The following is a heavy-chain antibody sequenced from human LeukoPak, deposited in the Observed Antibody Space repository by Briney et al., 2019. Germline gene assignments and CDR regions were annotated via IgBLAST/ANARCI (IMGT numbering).Heavy chain of an antibody. CDR2: ITGSTDYI. Sequence: GGSLRLSCAASGLTFSTYSMNWVRQAPGKGLEWVSSITGSTDYIYYADSVRGRFTISRDNAKNSLYLQMNSLRAEDTAVYYCAAVGWFGYHMDVWGKGTTVTVSS. V-gene: IGHV3-21*01. D-gene: IGHD3-10*01. CDR1: GLTFSTYS. CDR3: AAVGWFGYHMDV. J-gene: IGHJ6*03.